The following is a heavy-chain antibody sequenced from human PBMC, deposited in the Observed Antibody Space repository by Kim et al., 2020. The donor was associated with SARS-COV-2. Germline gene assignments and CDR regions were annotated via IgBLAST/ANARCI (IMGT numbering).Heavy chain of an antibody. V-gene: IGHV4-59*13. CDR3: ARASGSSWYVHWFDP. CDR1: GGSISSYY. D-gene: IGHD6-13*01. J-gene: IGHJ5*02. Sequence: SETLSLTCTVSGGSISSYYWSWIRQPPGKGLEWIGYIYYSGSTNYNPSLKSRVTISVDTSKNQFSLKLTSVTAADTAVYYCARASGSSWYVHWFDPWGQGTLVTVSS. CDR2: IYYSGST.